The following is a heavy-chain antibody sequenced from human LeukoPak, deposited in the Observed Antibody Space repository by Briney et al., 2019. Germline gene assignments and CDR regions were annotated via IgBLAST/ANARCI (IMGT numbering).Heavy chain of an antibody. CDR3: AREVLGPLDY. Sequence: GGSLRLSCAASGFTFSSYAMSWVRQTPGKGLEWVSGISGSGGSTYYADSVKGRFTISRHSSKNTLYLQMNSLRAEDTAVYYCAREVLGPLDYWGQGTLVTVSS. CDR1: GFTFSSYA. V-gene: IGHV3-23*01. J-gene: IGHJ4*02. D-gene: IGHD2-8*02. CDR2: ISGSGGST.